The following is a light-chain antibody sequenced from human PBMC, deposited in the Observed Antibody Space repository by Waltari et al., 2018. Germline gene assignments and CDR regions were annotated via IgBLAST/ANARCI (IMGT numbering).Light chain of an antibody. CDR1: QNIGTC. CDR2: RAS. CDR3: QQYNSDLGYS. V-gene: IGKV1-5*03. J-gene: IGKJ2*03. Sequence: DIQMTQSPSTLSAFVGDRVTIICRASQNIGTCVAWYQQKPGKAPKLLIYRASNLESGVPSRFSGSGSGTEFTLTISSLQPDDLATYYCQQYNSDLGYSLGQGTKLEIK.